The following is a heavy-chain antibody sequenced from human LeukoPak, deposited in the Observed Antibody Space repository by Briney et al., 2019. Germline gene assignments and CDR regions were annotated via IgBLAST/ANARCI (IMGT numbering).Heavy chain of an antibody. CDR2: ISNIGST. CDR1: GGSISSSNSF. CDR3: ARRGMSMMRGLITYFFDY. Sequence: SEALSLTCSVSGGSISSSNSFWGWIRQPPGKGLEWIGSISNIGSTYYNPSLKSRATVYADTSKNQFSLRLTSVTAADTAVYHCARRGMSMMRGLITYFFDYWGQGILVTVSS. D-gene: IGHD3-10*01. V-gene: IGHV4-39*01. J-gene: IGHJ4*02.